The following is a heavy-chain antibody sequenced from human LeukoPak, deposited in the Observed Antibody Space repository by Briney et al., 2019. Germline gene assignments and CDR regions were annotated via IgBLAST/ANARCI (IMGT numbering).Heavy chain of an antibody. D-gene: IGHD1-26*01. CDR2: IYSSGNT. V-gene: IGHV4-59*12. CDR1: GGSISSYY. CDR3: ARVITGGATRYDAFDI. J-gene: IGHJ3*02. Sequence: SETLSLTCTVSGGSISSYYWTWIRQPPGKGLEWIGYIYSSGNTNYSPSFKSRVTISIDTSKNQFSLKLSSVTAADTAVYYCARVITGGATRYDAFDIWGQGTMVTVSS.